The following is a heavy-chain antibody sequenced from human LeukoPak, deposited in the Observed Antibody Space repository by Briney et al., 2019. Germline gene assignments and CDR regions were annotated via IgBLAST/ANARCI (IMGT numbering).Heavy chain of an antibody. Sequence: ASVKISCKVSGYTFTDYCMHWVQQAPGKGLEWMGLVDPEDGETIYAEKFQGRVTITADTSTDTAYMELSSLRSEDTAVYYCAADRSRRDSSGYYFDYWGQGTLVTVSS. CDR3: AADRSRRDSSGYYFDY. CDR1: GYTFTDYC. D-gene: IGHD3-22*01. J-gene: IGHJ4*02. CDR2: VDPEDGET. V-gene: IGHV1-69-2*01.